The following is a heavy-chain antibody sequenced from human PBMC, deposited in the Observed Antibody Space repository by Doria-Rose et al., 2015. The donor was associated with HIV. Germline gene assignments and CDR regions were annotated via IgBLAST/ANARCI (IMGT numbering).Heavy chain of an antibody. D-gene: IGHD6-13*01. CDR2: IFSDDVR. J-gene: IGHJ4*02. CDR3: ARIKSSRWYHKYYFDF. Sequence: QESGPVLVKPTETLTLTCTVSGVSLSSPGMGVSWIRQPPGKALEWLANIFSDDVRSYKSSLKSRLTISSGTSKSQVVLTMTDMDPEDTATYYCARIKSSRWYHKYYFDFWGQGTLVIVSA. V-gene: IGHV2-26*01. CDR1: GVSLSSPGMG.